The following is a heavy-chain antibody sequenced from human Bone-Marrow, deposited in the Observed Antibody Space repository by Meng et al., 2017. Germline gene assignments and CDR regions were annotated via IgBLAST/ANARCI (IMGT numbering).Heavy chain of an antibody. Sequence: QLQLQESGSGLVKPSQTLSLTCAVSVGSISSDNYPWSWTRQPPGKGLESSGYIYHSGTAYYNPSLESRVTISVDRSKNQFSLKLSSVTAADTAVYYCARDTDFWSASNWFDPWGPGTLVTVSS. V-gene: IGHV4-30-2*01. CDR2: IYHSGTA. D-gene: IGHD3-3*01. J-gene: IGHJ5*02. CDR3: ARDTDFWSASNWFDP. CDR1: VGSISSDNYP.